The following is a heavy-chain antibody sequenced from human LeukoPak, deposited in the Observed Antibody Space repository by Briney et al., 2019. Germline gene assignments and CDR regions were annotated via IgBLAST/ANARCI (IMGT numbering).Heavy chain of an antibody. Sequence: GGSLRLSCAASGFTFSNYWMSWVRQAPGKGLEWVANIKQDGSEKIYVDSVKGRFTISRDNAKNSLYLQMNSLRAEDTAVYYCARDLPVVGAPGFDYWGQGTLVTVTS. D-gene: IGHD1-26*01. J-gene: IGHJ4*02. CDR2: IKQDGSEK. CDR3: ARDLPVVGAPGFDY. V-gene: IGHV3-7*01. CDR1: GFTFSNYW.